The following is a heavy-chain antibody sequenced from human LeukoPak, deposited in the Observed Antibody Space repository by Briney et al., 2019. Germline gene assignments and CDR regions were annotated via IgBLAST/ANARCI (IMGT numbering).Heavy chain of an antibody. Sequence: PSETLSLTCTVSGGSISNYYWSWIRQPPGKGLEWIGYIYYSGSTNYNPSLKSRVTISIDTSKNQFSLKLSSVTAADTAVYYCARATNELRYFDWSAPEGVSFDFWGQGTLVTVSS. CDR1: GGSISNYY. J-gene: IGHJ4*02. V-gene: IGHV4-59*01. D-gene: IGHD3-9*01. CDR3: ARATNELRYFDWSAPEGVSFDF. CDR2: IYYSGST.